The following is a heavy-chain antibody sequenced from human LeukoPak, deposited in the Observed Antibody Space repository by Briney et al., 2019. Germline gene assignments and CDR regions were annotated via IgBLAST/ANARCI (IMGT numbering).Heavy chain of an antibody. D-gene: IGHD6-13*01. Sequence: GGSLRLSCAASGFTFSSYAMHWVRQAPGKGLEWVAVISYDGSNKYYADSVKGRFTISRDKSKNTLYFQMNSLRVEDTAVYFCARECGGSSSSCHGLDYWGQGTLVTVSS. CDR3: ARECGGSSSSCHGLDY. V-gene: IGHV3-30*14. J-gene: IGHJ4*02. CDR1: GFTFSSYA. CDR2: ISYDGSNK.